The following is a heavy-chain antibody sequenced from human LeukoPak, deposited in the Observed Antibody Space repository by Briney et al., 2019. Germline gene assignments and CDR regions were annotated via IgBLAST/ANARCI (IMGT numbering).Heavy chain of an antibody. V-gene: IGHV4-34*01. CDR3: ARGYYDILTGYYRGRISFDY. J-gene: IGHJ4*02. Sequence: PSETLSLTCAVYDGSFSGYYWSWIRQPPGQGLEWIGEIDQRGSTNYNPSLKSRVTVSVDTSKNQFSVNLSSVTAADTAVYYCARGYYDILTGYYRGRISFDYWGQGTLVTVSS. CDR1: DGSFSGYY. D-gene: IGHD3-9*01. CDR2: IDQRGST.